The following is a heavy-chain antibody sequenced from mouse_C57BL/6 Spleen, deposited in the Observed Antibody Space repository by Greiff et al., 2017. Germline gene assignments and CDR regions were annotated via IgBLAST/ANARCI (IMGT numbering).Heavy chain of an antibody. CDR3: ARGSHYGNYDYAMDY. D-gene: IGHD2-1*01. CDR1: GYTFTSYW. CDR2: IDPSDSYT. J-gene: IGHJ4*01. V-gene: IGHV1-59*01. Sequence: VQLQQPGAELVRPGTSVKLSCKASGYTFTSYWMHWVKQRPGQGLEWIGVIDPSDSYTNYNQKFKGKATLTVDTSSSTAYMQLSSLTSEDSAVYYCARGSHYGNYDYAMDYWGQGTSVTVSS.